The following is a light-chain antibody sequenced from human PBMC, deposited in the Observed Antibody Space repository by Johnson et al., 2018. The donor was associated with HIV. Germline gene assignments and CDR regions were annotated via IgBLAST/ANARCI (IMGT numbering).Light chain of an antibody. J-gene: IGLJ1*01. V-gene: IGLV1-51*02. CDR3: GTWDRWLSAANV. CDR1: RANIGNNY. Sequence: QSVLTQPPSVSAAPGQKVTISCSGSRANIGNNYVSWYQQLPGTAPKLLIYENNNRASGIPDRISGSKSGPSATLGSTSIQPGDESDDSCGTWDRWLSAANVFGTGTKVTVL. CDR2: ENN.